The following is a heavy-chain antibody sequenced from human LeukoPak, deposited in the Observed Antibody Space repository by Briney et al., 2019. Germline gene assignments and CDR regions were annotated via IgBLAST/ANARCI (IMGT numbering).Heavy chain of an antibody. V-gene: IGHV3-23*01. Sequence: GGSLRLSCAASGFTFSSYAMSWVRQAPGKGLEWVSAISGSGGSTYYADSVKGRFTISRDNSKNTLYLQMNSLRAEDTVVYYCAKVQQSSTGFDYWGQGTLVTVSS. CDR2: ISGSGGST. D-gene: IGHD2-2*01. J-gene: IGHJ4*02. CDR3: AKVQQSSTGFDY. CDR1: GFTFSSYA.